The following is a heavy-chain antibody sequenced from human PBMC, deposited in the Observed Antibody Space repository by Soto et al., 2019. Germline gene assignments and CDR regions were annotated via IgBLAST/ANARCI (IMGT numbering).Heavy chain of an antibody. CDR1: GYTFSSFD. CDR2: ISGSGGGT. J-gene: IGHJ4*02. D-gene: IGHD3-10*01. Sequence: EVQLGESGGGLVQPGGSLRLSCAVSGYTFSSFDMIWVRQAPGKGLEWVSKISGSGGGTNYADSVKRRFTISRDISTYTVYLQMNSQRAEDTAVYYCGHRAGFDYWGQGALVTVSS. V-gene: IGHV3-23*04. CDR3: GHRAGFDY.